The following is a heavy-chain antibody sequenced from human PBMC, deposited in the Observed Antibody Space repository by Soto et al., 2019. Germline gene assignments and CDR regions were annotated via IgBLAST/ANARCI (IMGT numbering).Heavy chain of an antibody. V-gene: IGHV3-30*03. CDR3: AGALENPYFYYGLNV. Sequence: LRLSGAASGXSFSSYGMEWVRLAPGKGLEWVAATTYDGGIKHYVDSVKGRFTISRDNSKNTLYLQMNSLRVEDTATYYCAGALENPYFYYGLNVWGQGTTVTVSS. J-gene: IGHJ6*02. CDR2: TTYDGGIK. CDR1: GXSFSSYG. D-gene: IGHD1-1*01.